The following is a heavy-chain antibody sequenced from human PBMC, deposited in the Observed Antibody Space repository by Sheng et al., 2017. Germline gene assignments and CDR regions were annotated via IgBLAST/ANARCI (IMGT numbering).Heavy chain of an antibody. D-gene: IGHD3-22*01. V-gene: IGHV3-7*01. J-gene: IGHJ4*02. CDR3: TRDRVRSYDSSGYFDY. CDR2: INQDGSEK. CDR1: GFTFSSYW. Sequence: EVQLVESGGGLVQPGGSLRLSCAASGFTFSSYWMSWVRQAPGKGLEWVANINQDGSEKHSVDSVKGRFTISRDNAKNSLYLQMNSLRAEDTAIYYCTRDRVRSYDSSGYFDYWGQGTLVTVSS.